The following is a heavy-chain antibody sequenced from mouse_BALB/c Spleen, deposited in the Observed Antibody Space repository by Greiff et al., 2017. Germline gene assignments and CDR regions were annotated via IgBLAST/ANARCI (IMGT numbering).Heavy chain of an antibody. D-gene: IGHD1-2*01. J-gene: IGHJ1*01. V-gene: IGHV3-2*02. CDR3: ARRITTAPNWYFDV. CDR2: ISYSGST. Sequence: EVQLQESGPGLVKPSQSLSLTCTVTGYSITSDYAWNWIRQFPGNKLEWMGYISYSGSTSYNPSLKSRISITRDTSKNQFFLQLNSVTTEDTATYYCARRITTAPNWYFDVWGAGTTVTVSS. CDR1: GYSITSDYA.